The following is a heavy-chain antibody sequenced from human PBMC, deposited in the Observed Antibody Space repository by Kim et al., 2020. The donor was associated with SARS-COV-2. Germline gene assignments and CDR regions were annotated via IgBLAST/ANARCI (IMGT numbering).Heavy chain of an antibody. CDR2: IYYSGST. V-gene: IGHV4-39*07. Sequence: SETLSLTCTVSGGSISSSSYYWGWIRQPPGKGLEWIGSIYYSGSTYYNPSLKSRVTISVDTSKNQFSLKLSSVTAADTAVYYCARVDTQYYDFWSGYSYYFDYWGQGTLVTVSS. D-gene: IGHD3-3*01. CDR1: GGSISSSSYY. J-gene: IGHJ4*02. CDR3: ARVDTQYYDFWSGYSYYFDY.